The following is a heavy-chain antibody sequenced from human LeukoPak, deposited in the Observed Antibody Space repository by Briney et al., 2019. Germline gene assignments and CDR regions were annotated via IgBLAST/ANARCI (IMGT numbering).Heavy chain of an antibody. CDR2: IKQDGSEK. CDR1: GFTFSSYW. Sequence: GGSLRLSCAASGFTFSSYWMSWVRQAPGKGLEWVANIKQDGSEKYYVDSVKGRFTISRDNAKNSLYLQMNSLRAEDTAVYYCTGYVDSDDNWFDPWGQGTLVTVSS. D-gene: IGHD5-12*01. J-gene: IGHJ5*02. CDR3: TGYVDSDDNWFDP. V-gene: IGHV3-7*01.